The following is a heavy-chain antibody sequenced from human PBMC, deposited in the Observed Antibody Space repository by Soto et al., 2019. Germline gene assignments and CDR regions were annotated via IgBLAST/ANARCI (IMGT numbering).Heavy chain of an antibody. V-gene: IGHV1-18*01. Sequence: QVQLVQAGAEVKKPGASVKVSCKASGYTFTYYGISWVRQAPGQALEWMGWISTYTGQTDYAQRFQGRVTMTTDTSTTTTYMEPRSLRSDDTAVYFCGRDHYGSGAPDHYGLDVWGQGTTVTVSS. D-gene: IGHD3-10*01. CDR2: ISTYTGQT. CDR1: GYTFTYYG. CDR3: GRDHYGSGAPDHYGLDV. J-gene: IGHJ6*02.